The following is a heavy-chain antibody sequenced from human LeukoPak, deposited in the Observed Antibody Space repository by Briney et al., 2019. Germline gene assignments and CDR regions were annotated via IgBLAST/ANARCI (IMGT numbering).Heavy chain of an antibody. Sequence: GGSLRLSCAASGFTVSSNYMSWVRQAPGKGLEWVSVIYSGGSTYYADSVKGRFPISRDNSKNTLYLQMNSLRAEDTAVYYCASTVVAAAGMTFDYWGQGTLVTVSS. D-gene: IGHD6-13*01. J-gene: IGHJ4*02. V-gene: IGHV3-66*01. CDR1: GFTVSSNY. CDR2: IYSGGST. CDR3: ASTVVAAAGMTFDY.